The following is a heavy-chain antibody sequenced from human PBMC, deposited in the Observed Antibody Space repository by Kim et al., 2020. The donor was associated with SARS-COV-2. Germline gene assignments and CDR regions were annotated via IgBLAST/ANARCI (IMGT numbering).Heavy chain of an antibody. Sequence: TVSYADSVKGRVTTSGENAKNSLYLQMNSLRAEDTAIYYCARESSSPFDYWGQGTLVTVSS. CDR3: ARESSSPFDY. CDR2: TV. J-gene: IGHJ4*02. V-gene: IGHV3-48*01. D-gene: IGHD6-6*01.